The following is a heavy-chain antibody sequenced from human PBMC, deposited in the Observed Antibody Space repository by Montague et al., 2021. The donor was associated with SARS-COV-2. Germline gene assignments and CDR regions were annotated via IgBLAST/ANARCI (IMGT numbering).Heavy chain of an antibody. V-gene: IGHV3-33*01. D-gene: IGHD6-13*01. CDR2: LWYDGGNK. CDR1: GFTFSSFG. Sequence: SLRLSCAAPGFTFSSFGMYWVRQAPGKGLEWVAALWYDGGNKYYADSVKGRFTISRDNSKNTLYLQMNSLRAEDTAVYYCARELRGFSTSWYALDSWGQGTLVTVSS. CDR3: ARELRGFSTSWYALDS. J-gene: IGHJ4*02.